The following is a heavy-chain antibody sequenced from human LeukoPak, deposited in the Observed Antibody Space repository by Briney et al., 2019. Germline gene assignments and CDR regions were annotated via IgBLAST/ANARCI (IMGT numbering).Heavy chain of an antibody. J-gene: IGHJ4*02. CDR3: TTDRITFGGDIVIRGPFDY. V-gene: IGHV3-15*01. CDR2: IKSKTDGGTT. CDR1: GFTFSNAW. Sequence: GGSLRLSCAASGFTFSNAWMSWVRQAPGKGLEWVGRIKSKTDGGTTDYAAPVKGRFTISRDDSKNTLYLQMNSLKTEDTAVYYCTTDRITFGGDIVIRGPFDYWGQGTLVTVSS. D-gene: IGHD3-16*02.